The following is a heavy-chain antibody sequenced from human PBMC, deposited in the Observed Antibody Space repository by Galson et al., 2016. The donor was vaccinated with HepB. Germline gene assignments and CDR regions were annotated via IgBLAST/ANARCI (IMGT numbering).Heavy chain of an antibody. CDR2: FEPEYEET. CDR1: GYNLTELS. D-gene: IGHD5-18*01. J-gene: IGHJ4*02. Sequence: SVKVSCKVSGYNLTELSMHWVRQAPGKGPEWMGGFEPEYEETIYAQKFQGRVTMTEDSSTDTAYMELSTLRSEDTAVYFCATAPIYSYGLLDYWGQGTLVTVSS. V-gene: IGHV1-24*01. CDR3: ATAPIYSYGLLDY.